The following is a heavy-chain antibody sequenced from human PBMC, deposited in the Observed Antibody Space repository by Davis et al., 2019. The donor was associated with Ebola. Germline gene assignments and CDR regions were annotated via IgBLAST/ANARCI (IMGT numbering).Heavy chain of an antibody. Sequence: GESLKISCAASGFTFSTYGMPWVRQAPRKGLEWVAVIWYDGSNKYYADSVKGRFTISRDNSKNTLYLQMNSLRAEDTAVYYCARDDGEYQLLYSFDPWGQGTLVTVSS. CDR3: ARDDGEYQLLYSFDP. J-gene: IGHJ5*02. D-gene: IGHD2-2*02. CDR1: GFTFSTYG. V-gene: IGHV3-33*01. CDR2: IWYDGSNK.